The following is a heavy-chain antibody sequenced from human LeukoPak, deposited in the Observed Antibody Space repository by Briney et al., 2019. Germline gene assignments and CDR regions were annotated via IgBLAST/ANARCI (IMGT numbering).Heavy chain of an antibody. CDR2: INPSGGST. CDR3: ARVRQYCSSTSCFFPGDVFDY. J-gene: IGHJ4*02. D-gene: IGHD2-2*01. Sequence: WASVKVSCKASGYTFTSYYMHWVRQAPGQGLEWMGIINPSGGSTSYAQKFQGRVTMTRDTSISTAYMELSRLRSDDTAVYYCARVRQYCSSTSCFFPGDVFDYWGQGTLVTVSS. CDR1: GYTFTSYY. V-gene: IGHV1-46*01.